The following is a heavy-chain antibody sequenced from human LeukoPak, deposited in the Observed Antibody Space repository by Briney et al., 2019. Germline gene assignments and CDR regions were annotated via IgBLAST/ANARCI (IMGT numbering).Heavy chain of an antibody. Sequence: GGSLRLSCAASGFTFSNAWMSWVRQAPGKGLEWVGHIKNKTYGGTTDYAAPVKGRFIISRDDSKNTLYLQMNRLRTDDTAVYYCARGLCSSTGCYQGPFDFWGQGMLVTVSS. CDR2: IKNKTYGGTT. J-gene: IGHJ4*02. CDR3: ARGLCSSTGCYQGPFDF. V-gene: IGHV3-15*01. CDR1: GFTFSNAW. D-gene: IGHD2-2*01.